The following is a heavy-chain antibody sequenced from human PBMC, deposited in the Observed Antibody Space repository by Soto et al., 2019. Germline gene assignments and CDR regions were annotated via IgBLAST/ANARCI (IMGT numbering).Heavy chain of an antibody. V-gene: IGHV3-11*06. Sequence: KPGGSLRLSCSASGFTFSDYYVSWIRQAPGKGLEWVSYISGNSIYTNYGDSVKGRFTISRDNAKNSLYLQMNSLRAEDTAVYYCAKGEGYKWNYEFDPWGQGTLVTVSS. CDR2: ISGNSIYT. D-gene: IGHD1-7*01. CDR1: GFTFSDYY. CDR3: AKGEGYKWNYEFDP. J-gene: IGHJ5*02.